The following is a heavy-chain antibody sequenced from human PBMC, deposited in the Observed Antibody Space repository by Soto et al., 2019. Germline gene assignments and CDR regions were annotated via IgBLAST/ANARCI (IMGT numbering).Heavy chain of an antibody. CDR3: XXEKTSYGMDV. V-gene: IGHV1-8*01. Sequence: QVQLVQSGAEVKKPGASVKVSCKAYGYTFTSYDINWVRQATGQGLEWMGWMNPNSGNTGYAHKFQGRVTMTRNTSISTAYMELXXXXXXXXXXXXXXXEKTSYGMDVWGQGTTVPVSS. J-gene: IGHJ6*02. CDR2: MNPNSGNT. CDR1: GYTFTSYD.